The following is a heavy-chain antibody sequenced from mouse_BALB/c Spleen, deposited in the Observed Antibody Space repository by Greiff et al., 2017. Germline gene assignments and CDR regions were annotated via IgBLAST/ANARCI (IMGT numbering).Heavy chain of an antibody. CDR1: GFNIKDTY. CDR3: ALGELLDY. CDR2: IDPANGNT. Sequence: VQLQQSGAELVKPGASVKLSCTASGFNIKDTYMHWVKQRPEQGLEWIGRIDPANGNTKYDPKFQGKATITADTSSNTAYLQLSSLTSEDTAVYYCALGELLDYWGQGTTLTVSS. J-gene: IGHJ2*01. V-gene: IGHV14-3*02.